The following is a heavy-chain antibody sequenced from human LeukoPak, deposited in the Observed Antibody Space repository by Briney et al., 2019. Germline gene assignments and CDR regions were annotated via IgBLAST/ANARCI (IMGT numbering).Heavy chain of an antibody. CDR1: GFTFSSYA. J-gene: IGHJ4*02. Sequence: PGRSLRLSCAASGFTFSSYAMHWVRQAPGKGLEWVAVISYDGSNKYYADSVKGRFTISRDNSKNTLYLQMNSLRAEDTAVYYCARDSKVFTMVRWGQGTLVTVSS. CDR2: ISYDGSNK. D-gene: IGHD3-10*01. V-gene: IGHV3-30*04. CDR3: ARDSKVFTMVR.